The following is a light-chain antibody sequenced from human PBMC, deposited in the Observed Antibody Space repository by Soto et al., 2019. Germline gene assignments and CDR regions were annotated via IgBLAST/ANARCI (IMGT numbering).Light chain of an antibody. CDR1: QSVSSY. J-gene: IGKJ1*01. Sequence: EIVMTQSPATLSVSPGERATLSCRASQSVSSYLAWYQQKPGQAPSLVIYDTYIRATGIPARFSGSGFGTEFTLTISSLQPEDFTLYYCQQYNQWPRGTFGQGTK. V-gene: IGKV3-15*01. CDR3: QQYNQWPRGT. CDR2: DTY.